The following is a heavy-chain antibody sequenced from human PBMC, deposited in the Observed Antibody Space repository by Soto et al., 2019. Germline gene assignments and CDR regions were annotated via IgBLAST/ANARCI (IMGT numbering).Heavy chain of an antibody. Sequence: PSETLSLTCAVSGYSISSGCFCGWIRQPPGKGLEWIANMYHDGNTHYNPSLKSRVTMSVDTSKNQFSLKLNSVTAADTAVYYCARESYSGYHSYDYWGQGIQVTVSS. V-gene: IGHV4-38-2*02. J-gene: IGHJ4*02. CDR2: MYHDGNT. CDR3: ARESYSGYHSYDY. D-gene: IGHD5-12*01. CDR1: GYSISSGCF.